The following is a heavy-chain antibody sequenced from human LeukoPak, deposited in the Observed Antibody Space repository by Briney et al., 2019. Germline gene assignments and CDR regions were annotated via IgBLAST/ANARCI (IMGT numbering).Heavy chain of an antibody. Sequence: ASVKVSCKASGYTFTSYDINWVRQATGQGLEWMGWMNPNSGNTGYAQKFQGRVTMTRNTSISTAYMELSSLRSEDTAVYYCARVAVAAINWFDPWGQGTLVTVSS. CDR3: ARVAVAAINWFDP. CDR2: MNPNSGNT. CDR1: GYTFTSYD. V-gene: IGHV1-8*01. D-gene: IGHD6-19*01. J-gene: IGHJ5*02.